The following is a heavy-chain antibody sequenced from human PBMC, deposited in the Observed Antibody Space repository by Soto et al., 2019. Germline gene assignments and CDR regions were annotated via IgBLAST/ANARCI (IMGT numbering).Heavy chain of an antibody. CDR1: GYTFTSYG. D-gene: IGHD2-2*01. V-gene: IGHV1-18*01. CDR2: ISAYNGNT. CDR3: ARDGYQLLSYYYYGMDV. J-gene: IGHJ6*02. Sequence: ASVKVSCKASGYTFTSYGISWVRQAPGQGLEWMGWISAYNGNTNYAQKLQGRVTMTTDTSTSTAYMELRSLRSDDTAVYYCARDGYQLLSYYYYGMDVWGQGTTVTVSS.